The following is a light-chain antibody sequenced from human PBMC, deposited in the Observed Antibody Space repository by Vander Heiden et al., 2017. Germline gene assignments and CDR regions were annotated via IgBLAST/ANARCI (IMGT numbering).Light chain of an antibody. CDR1: QSISSY. CDR2: AAS. CDR3: QQSYSTPWT. V-gene: IGKV1-39*01. J-gene: IGKJ1*01. Sequence: DLQMTQSPSSLSASVGDRVTITCRASQSISSYLNWYQQKPGKAPKLLIYAASSLQSGVPSRFSGSGSGTDFTLTISSLQPEDFATYYCQQSYSTPWTFGQVTKVEIK.